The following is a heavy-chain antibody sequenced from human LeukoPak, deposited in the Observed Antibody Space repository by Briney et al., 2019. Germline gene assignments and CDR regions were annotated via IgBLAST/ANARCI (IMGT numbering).Heavy chain of an antibody. V-gene: IGHV1-3*01. Sequence: ASMKVSCKASGYTFTSYAMHWVRQAPGQRLEWMGWINAGNGNTKYSQKFQGRVTITRDTSASTAYMELSSLRSEDTAVYYCARGRYCSGGSCYFDYWGQGTLVTVSS. J-gene: IGHJ4*02. D-gene: IGHD2-15*01. CDR1: GYTFTSYA. CDR3: ARGRYCSGGSCYFDY. CDR2: INAGNGNT.